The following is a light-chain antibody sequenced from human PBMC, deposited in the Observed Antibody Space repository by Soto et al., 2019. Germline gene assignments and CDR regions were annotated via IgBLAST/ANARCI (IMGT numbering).Light chain of an antibody. CDR3: QSYDDSLSCSV. V-gene: IGLV1-40*01. CDR2: GNT. Sequence: QSVLTQPPSVSGAPGQRVTISCTGSSSNIGAGYDVHWYQQLPGTAPKLLIYGNTNRLSGVPDRFSGSKSDTSASLAITGLQAEDEADYYCQSYDDSLSCSVFGGGTKLIVL. CDR1: SSNIGAGYD. J-gene: IGLJ3*02.